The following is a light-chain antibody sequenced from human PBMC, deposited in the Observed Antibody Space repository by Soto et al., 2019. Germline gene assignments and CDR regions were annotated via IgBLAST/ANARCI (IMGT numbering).Light chain of an antibody. V-gene: IGKV3-20*01. CDR2: GAS. CDR1: QTVSSSY. J-gene: IGKJ2*01. Sequence: EIVLTQSPGTLSLSPGVRATLSCRASQTVSSSYLAWSQQKPGQAPRPLIYGASNRATAVPDRFSGTGSGTDFTLTISRLEPEDFAVYYCHLYGTSPLFTFGQGTKLEIK. CDR3: HLYGTSPLFT.